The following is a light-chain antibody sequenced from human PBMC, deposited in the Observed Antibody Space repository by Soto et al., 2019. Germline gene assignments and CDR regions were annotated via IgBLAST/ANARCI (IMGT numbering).Light chain of an antibody. CDR1: QSVAGAY. V-gene: IGKV3-20*01. J-gene: IGKJ5*01. CDR2: EAS. Sequence: DIVMTQSPGTLSLSPGDRATLSCRASQSVAGAYVAWYQQRPGQAPRLLISEASSRATGIPDRFSGSGSGTDFTLTIDRLEPEDFAMYYCQQHGSSPITFGQGTRLDI. CDR3: QQHGSSPIT.